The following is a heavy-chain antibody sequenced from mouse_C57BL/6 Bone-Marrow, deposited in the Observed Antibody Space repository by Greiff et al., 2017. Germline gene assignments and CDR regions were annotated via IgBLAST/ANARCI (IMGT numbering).Heavy chain of an antibody. J-gene: IGHJ1*03. CDR3: AHYDGSSYVWCFDV. D-gene: IGHD1-1*01. Sequence: VQLQQPEAELVKPGASVKLSCKASGYTFTSYWMHWVKQRPGQGLEWIGMIHPNSGSTNYNEKFKSKAPLTVDKSSSTAYIQLSSLTSEDSAVYYGAHYDGSSYVWCFDVGGTGTTVTVTS. V-gene: IGHV1-64*01. CDR2: IHPNSGST. CDR1: GYTFTSYW.